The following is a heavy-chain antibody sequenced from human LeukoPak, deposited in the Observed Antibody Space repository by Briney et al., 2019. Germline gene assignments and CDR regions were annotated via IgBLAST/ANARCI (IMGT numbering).Heavy chain of an antibody. Sequence: SETLSLTCTVSGGSVSSGSYYWSWIRQPPGKGLEWIGYIFYSGSTNYNPSLKSRVTISIALSKNQFSLKLSSVTAADTAVYYCAKSGSSYDPPFDSWGQGTLVTLSS. V-gene: IGHV4-61*01. J-gene: IGHJ4*02. CDR2: IFYSGST. CDR1: GGSVSSGSYY. CDR3: AKSGSSYDPPFDS. D-gene: IGHD1-26*01.